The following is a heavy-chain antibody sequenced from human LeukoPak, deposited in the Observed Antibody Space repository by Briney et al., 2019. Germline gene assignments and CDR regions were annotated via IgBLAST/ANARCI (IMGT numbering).Heavy chain of an antibody. D-gene: IGHD3-22*01. J-gene: IGHJ1*01. Sequence: GGSLRLSCAASGFTFTNAWMNWVRQAPGKGLEWVGRIKSKADGGTIDYAAPVKGRFTISRDGSRNTLYLQMDSLKIEDTAVYYCTTDRYYDNSELQFQHWGQGTLVTVSS. V-gene: IGHV3-15*07. CDR3: TTDRYYDNSELQFQH. CDR1: GFTFTNAW. CDR2: IKSKADGGTI.